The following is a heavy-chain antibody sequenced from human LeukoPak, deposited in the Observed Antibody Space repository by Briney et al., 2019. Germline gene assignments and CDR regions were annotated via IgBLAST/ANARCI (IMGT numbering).Heavy chain of an antibody. CDR1: GDSIINNNYY. CDR2: IYYSGSS. J-gene: IGHJ4*02. CDR3: ARARGYSGYLFDY. Sequence: SETLSLTCNVSGDSIINNNYYWVWIRQPPGKGLEWIGSIYYSGSSYYNPSLKSRATISVDTSKNQFSLKLSSVTAADTAVYYCARARGYSGYLFDYWGQGTLVTVSS. V-gene: IGHV4-39*07. D-gene: IGHD5-12*01.